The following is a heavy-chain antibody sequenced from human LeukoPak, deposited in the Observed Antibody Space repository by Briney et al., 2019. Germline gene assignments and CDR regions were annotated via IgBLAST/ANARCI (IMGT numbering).Heavy chain of an antibody. CDR3: STLTSRGLSDS. J-gene: IGHJ4*02. CDR1: GFTFSDYY. V-gene: IGHV3-15*01. CDR2: IKSKADGETI. D-gene: IGHD1-20*01. Sequence: GGSLRLSCAASGFTFSDYYMSWIRQAPGKGLEWVGRIKSKADGETIDYAAPVKGRFTFSRDDSKNMLYLQMNSLKSEDTAVYYCSTLTSRGLSDSWGQGTLVTVSS.